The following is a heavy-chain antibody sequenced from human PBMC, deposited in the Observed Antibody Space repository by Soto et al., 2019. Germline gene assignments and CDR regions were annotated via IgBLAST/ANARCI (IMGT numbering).Heavy chain of an antibody. D-gene: IGHD3-3*01. CDR3: ARHYGPTSITIFGVGRYGMDV. Sequence: PGESLKISCKGSGYSFTSYWISWVRQIPGKGLEWMGRIDPSDSYTNYSPSFQGHVTISADKSISTAYLQWSSLKASDTAMYYCARHYGPTSITIFGVGRYGMDVWGQGTTVTVSS. V-gene: IGHV5-10-1*01. CDR1: GYSFTSYW. CDR2: IDPSDSYT. J-gene: IGHJ6*02.